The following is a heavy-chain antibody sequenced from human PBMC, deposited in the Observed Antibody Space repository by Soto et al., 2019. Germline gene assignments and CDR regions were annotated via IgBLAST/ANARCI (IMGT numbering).Heavy chain of an antibody. CDR3: ARVQGAGLDY. CDR1: GFTFSNYA. D-gene: IGHD1-26*01. V-gene: IGHV3-30-3*01. Sequence: GGSLRLSCAASGFTFSNYAIHWVRQAPGKGLEWVAVISYDGSDKYYAESVKGRFTISRDNSKNTLYVHMNSLRTEDTAVYYCARVQGAGLDYWGQGTLVTVS. CDR2: ISYDGSDK. J-gene: IGHJ4*02.